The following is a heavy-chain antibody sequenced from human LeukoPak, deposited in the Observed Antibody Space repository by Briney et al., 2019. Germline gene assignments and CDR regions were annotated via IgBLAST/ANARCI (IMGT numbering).Heavy chain of an antibody. CDR1: GGSIGSGSYY. V-gene: IGHV4-61*02. J-gene: IGHJ4*02. CDR2: IYTSGST. Sequence: PSQTLSLTCTVSGGSIGSGSYYWSWIRQPAGKGLEWIGRIYTSGSTNYNPSLKSRVTISVDTSKNQFSLKLSSVTAADMAVYYCASRYYGGNSVDYWGQGTLVTVSS. CDR3: ASRYYGGNSVDY. D-gene: IGHD4-23*01.